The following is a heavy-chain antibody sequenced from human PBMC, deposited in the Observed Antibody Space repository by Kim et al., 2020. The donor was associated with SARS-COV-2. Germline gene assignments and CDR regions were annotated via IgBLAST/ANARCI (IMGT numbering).Heavy chain of an antibody. J-gene: IGHJ4*02. CDR1: GYTFTSYA. Sequence: ASVKVSCKASGYTFTSYAMNWVRQAPGQGLEWMGWINTNTGNPTYAQGFTGRFVFSLDTSVSTAYLQISSLKAEDTAVYYCARGLPRIQLWTPTIDYWGQGTLVTVSS. V-gene: IGHV7-4-1*02. CDR3: ARGLPRIQLWTPTIDY. D-gene: IGHD5-18*01. CDR2: INTNTGNP.